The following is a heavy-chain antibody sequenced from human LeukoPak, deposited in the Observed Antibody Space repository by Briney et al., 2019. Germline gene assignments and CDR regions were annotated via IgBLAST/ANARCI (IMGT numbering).Heavy chain of an antibody. J-gene: IGHJ4*02. V-gene: IGHV3-20*03. CDR3: ARSTAADAEYYFDY. Sequence: GALRLAFAASGFTFHYYGMSWVRPAPGKGRDWVSGINWNGCSTGYADSVKGRFTISRDNAKNSLYLQMNSLRAEDTALYYCARSTAADAEYYFDYWGQGTLVTVSS. D-gene: IGHD6-13*01. CDR1: GFTFHYYG. CDR2: INWNGCST.